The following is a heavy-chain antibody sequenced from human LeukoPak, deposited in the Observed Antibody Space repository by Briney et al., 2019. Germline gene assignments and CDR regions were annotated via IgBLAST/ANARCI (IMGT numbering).Heavy chain of an antibody. V-gene: IGHV1-69*05. CDR2: IIPIFGTA. CDR3: ARRGHYDSSGYYANWYFDL. CDR1: GGTFSSYA. J-gene: IGHJ2*01. D-gene: IGHD3-22*01. Sequence: SVKVSCKASGGTFSSYAISWVRQAPGQGLERMGGIIPIFGTANYAQKFQGRVTITTDESTSTAYMELSSLRSEDTAVYYCARRGHYDSSGYYANWYFDLWGRGTLVTVSS.